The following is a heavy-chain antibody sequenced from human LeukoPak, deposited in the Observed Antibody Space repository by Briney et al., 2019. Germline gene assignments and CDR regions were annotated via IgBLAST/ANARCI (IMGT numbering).Heavy chain of an antibody. D-gene: IGHD6-13*01. CDR3: ARGLSYSSSHWGY. CDR2: IYHSGST. Sequence: SETLSLTCTVSGGSISSGGYYWSWIRQPPGKGLEWIGYIYHSGSTYYNLSLKSRVTISVDRSKNQFSLKLSSVTAADTAVYYCARGLSYSSSHWGYWGQGTLVTVSS. J-gene: IGHJ4*02. CDR1: GGSISSGGYY. V-gene: IGHV4-30-2*01.